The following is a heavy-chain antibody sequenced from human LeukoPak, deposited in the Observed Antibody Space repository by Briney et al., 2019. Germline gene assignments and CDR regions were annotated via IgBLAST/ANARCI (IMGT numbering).Heavy chain of an antibody. CDR2: IRFDGGNK. Sequence: PGGSLRLSYAASGFTFNNYGMHWVRQAPGKGLEWVAFIRFDGGNKYYADSVKGRFTISRDSSKNTLFLQMNSLRADDTAVYYCAKDSLRTYYGSGSYPLDYWGQGTLVTVSS. D-gene: IGHD3-10*01. CDR1: GFTFNNYG. J-gene: IGHJ4*02. CDR3: AKDSLRTYYGSGSYPLDY. V-gene: IGHV3-30*02.